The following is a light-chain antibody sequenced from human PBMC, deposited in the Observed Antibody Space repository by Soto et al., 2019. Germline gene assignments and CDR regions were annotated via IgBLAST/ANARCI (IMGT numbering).Light chain of an antibody. V-gene: IGKV3-20*01. CDR1: QSVRSRY. CDR2: GAS. CDR3: QQYGSSPDT. J-gene: IGKJ5*01. Sequence: DILLPQSQGPLSLSPGASAPLSCRAGQSVRSRYLAWYPQKPGQAPRILIYGASSRATGIPDRLSGSESGTDFTLTISSLEPEDFAVDYCQQYGSSPDTFGQGTRLEI.